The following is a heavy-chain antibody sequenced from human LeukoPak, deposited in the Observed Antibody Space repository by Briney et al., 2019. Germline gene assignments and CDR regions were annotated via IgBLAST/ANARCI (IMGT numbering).Heavy chain of an antibody. CDR2: ISSSGSTI. J-gene: IGHJ4*02. CDR3: ARDHPHGSTSGY. V-gene: IGHV3-48*03. Sequence: GGSLRLSCAASGFTFSSYEMNWVRQAPGKGLEWVSYISSSGSTIYYADSVKGRFTISGDNAKNSLYLQMNSLRAEDTAVYYCARDHPHGSTSGYWGQGTLVTVSS. D-gene: IGHD2-2*01. CDR1: GFTFSSYE.